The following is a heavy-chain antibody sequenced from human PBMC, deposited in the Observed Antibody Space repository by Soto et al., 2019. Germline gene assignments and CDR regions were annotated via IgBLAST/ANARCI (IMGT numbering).Heavy chain of an antibody. CDR2: VYWHDDK. D-gene: IGHD1-1*01. V-gene: IGHV2-5*01. CDR1: GFSLTTPGLG. J-gene: IGHJ4*02. CDR3: VRLMSTDTTGYFDY. Sequence: QITLKHSGPTLVKPTQTLTLTCTVSGFSLTTPGLGVGWIRQPPGKALEWLTLVYWHDDKRYSSSLRDRLTIARDTSNHQVVLSMTNMDPEDSATYYCVRLMSTDTTGYFDYWGQGILVTVSS.